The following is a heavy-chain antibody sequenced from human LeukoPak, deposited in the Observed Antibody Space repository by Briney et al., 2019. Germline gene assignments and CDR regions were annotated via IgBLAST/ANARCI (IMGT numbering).Heavy chain of an antibody. CDR2: IGIDSGNT. J-gene: IGHJ6*02. V-gene: IGHV3-48*01. CDR1: RFPFIEYS. D-gene: IGHD2/OR15-2a*01. Sequence: GGSLRLPCTASRFPFIEYSMNWVRQVPGKGLEWISYIGIDSGNTKYADSVRGRFTISADKAKNSLYLQMNSLRVEDTAVYYCAKDVSALSHCYGMDVWGQGTTVTVSS. CDR3: AKDVSALSHCYGMDV.